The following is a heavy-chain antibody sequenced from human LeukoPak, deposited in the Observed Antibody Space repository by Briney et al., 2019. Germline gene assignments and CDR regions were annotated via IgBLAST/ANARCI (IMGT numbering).Heavy chain of an antibody. J-gene: IGHJ1*01. CDR3: ARLKYYYDSSGYRAEYFQH. Sequence: SETLSLTCTVSGGSISSSSYYWGWSRQPPGKGLEWIGSIYYSGSTYYNPSLKSRVTISVDTSKNQFSLKLSSVTAADTAVYYCARLKYYYDSSGYRAEYFQHWGQGTLVTVSS. CDR2: IYYSGST. CDR1: GGSISSSSYY. D-gene: IGHD3-22*01. V-gene: IGHV4-39*07.